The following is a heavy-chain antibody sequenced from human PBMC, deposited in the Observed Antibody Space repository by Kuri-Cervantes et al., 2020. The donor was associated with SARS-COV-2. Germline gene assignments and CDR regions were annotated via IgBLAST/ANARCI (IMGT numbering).Heavy chain of an antibody. CDR2: INPSGGST. D-gene: IGHD2-2*01. Sequence: ASVKVSCKASGYTFTSYYMHWVRQAPGQGLEWMGIINPSGGSTSYAQKFQGRVTITRDTSASTAYMDLSSLRSEDTALYYCARDLPYCSRASCSRFDYWGQGTLVTVSS. CDR3: ARDLPYCSRASCSRFDY. CDR1: GYTFTSYY. V-gene: IGHV1-46*01. J-gene: IGHJ4*02.